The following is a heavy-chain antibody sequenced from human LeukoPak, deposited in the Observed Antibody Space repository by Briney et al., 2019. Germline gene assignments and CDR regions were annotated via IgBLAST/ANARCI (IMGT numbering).Heavy chain of an antibody. J-gene: IGHJ6*02. CDR2: IIPILGIA. V-gene: IGHV1-69*04. CDR1: GGTFSSYA. Sequence: GASVKVSCKASGGTFSSYAISWVRQAPGQGLEWMGRIIPILGIANYAQKFQGRVTITADKSTSTAYMELSSLRSEDTAVYYCARDRPLRRSYYNVYGMDVWGQGTTVTVSS. CDR3: ARDRPLRRSYYNVYGMDV. D-gene: IGHD3-10*01.